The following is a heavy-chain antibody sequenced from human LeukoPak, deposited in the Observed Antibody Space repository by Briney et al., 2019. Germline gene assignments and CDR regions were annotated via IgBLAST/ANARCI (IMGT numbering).Heavy chain of an antibody. CDR3: ARVRDTALAEAFDI. Sequence: AGGSLRLSCAASDFTFSSFSMNWVRQAPGKGLEWVSSISSSSIYIYYVDSVKGRFTISRDNAKNSLYLQMNSLRAEDTAVYYRARVRDTALAEAFDIWGQGTMVTVSS. CDR1: DFTFSSFS. D-gene: IGHD5-18*01. J-gene: IGHJ3*02. V-gene: IGHV3-21*01. CDR2: ISSSSIYI.